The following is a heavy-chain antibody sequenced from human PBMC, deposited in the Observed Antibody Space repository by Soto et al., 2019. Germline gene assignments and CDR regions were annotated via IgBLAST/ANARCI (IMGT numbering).Heavy chain of an antibody. D-gene: IGHD6-6*01. Sequence: GGSLRLSCAASGFTFSSYAMSWVRQAPGKGLEWVSAITGSGGSTYFADSVKGRFTISRDNSKNTLYLQMNSLRAEDTAVYYYAKDLAAKVDNWGQGTRVTVSS. CDR3: AKDLAAKVDN. J-gene: IGHJ4*02. CDR1: GFTFSSYA. V-gene: IGHV3-23*01. CDR2: ITGSGGST.